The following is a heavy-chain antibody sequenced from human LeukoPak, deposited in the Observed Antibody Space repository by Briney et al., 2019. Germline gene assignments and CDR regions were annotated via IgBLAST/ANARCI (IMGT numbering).Heavy chain of an antibody. CDR1: GGSISSGSYY. CDR2: IYTSGST. D-gene: IGHD3-3*01. J-gene: IGHJ5*02. Sequence: PSQTLSLTCTVSGGSISSGSYYWSWIPQPAGKGLDWSGRIYTSGSTNYNPSLKSRGTISVETSKNQFSLKLSSVTAADTAVYYCARDDSYYDFWSGYSGNWFDPWGQGTLVTVSS. V-gene: IGHV4-61*02. CDR3: ARDDSYYDFWSGYSGNWFDP.